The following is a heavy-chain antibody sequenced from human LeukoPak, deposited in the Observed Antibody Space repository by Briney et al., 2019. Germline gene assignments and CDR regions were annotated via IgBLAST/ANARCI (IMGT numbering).Heavy chain of an antibody. V-gene: IGHV4-4*07. J-gene: IGHJ6*02. CDR3: ARERLGYCTNGVCYKGGAYYYYGMDV. D-gene: IGHD2-8*01. CDR2: IYTSGST. Sequence: SETLSLTCTVSGGSISSYYWSWIRQPAGKGLEWIGRIYTSGSTNYNPSLKSRVTTSVDTSKNQFSLKLSSVTAADTAVYYCARERLGYCTNGVCYKGGAYYYYGMDVWGQGTTVTVSS. CDR1: GGSISSYY.